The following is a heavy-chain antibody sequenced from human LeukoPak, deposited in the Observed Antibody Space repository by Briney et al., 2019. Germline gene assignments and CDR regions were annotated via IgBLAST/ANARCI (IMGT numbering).Heavy chain of an antibody. V-gene: IGHV3-48*02. J-gene: IGHJ4*02. CDR1: GFTFSSYG. CDR3: ARDLWGTSGYRFDY. D-gene: IGHD3-22*01. Sequence: GGSLRLSCAASGFTFSSYGMNWVRQAPGQGLEWVSYISSTSGTIYYADSVKGRSTISRDNAKTSLYLQMDSLRDEDTAVYYCARDLWGTSGYRFDYWGQGTLATVSS. CDR2: ISSTSGTI.